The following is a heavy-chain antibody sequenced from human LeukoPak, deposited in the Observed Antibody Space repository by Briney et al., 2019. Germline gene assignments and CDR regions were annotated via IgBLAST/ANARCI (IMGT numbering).Heavy chain of an antibody. CDR1: GYTFTNYA. CDR3: ARVDLVLRYYDILTGYYSPYYYYYMDV. V-gene: IGHV1-18*01. D-gene: IGHD3-9*01. Sequence: ASVKVSCKASGYTFTNYAVHWVRQAPGQGLEWMGWISAYNGNTNYAQKLQGRVTMTTDTSTSTAYMELRSLRSDDTAVYYCARVDLVLRYYDILTGYYSPYYYYYMDVWGKGTTVTISS. J-gene: IGHJ6*03. CDR2: ISAYNGNT.